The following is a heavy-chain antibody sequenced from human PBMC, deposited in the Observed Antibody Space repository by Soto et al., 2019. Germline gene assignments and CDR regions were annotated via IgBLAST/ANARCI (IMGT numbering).Heavy chain of an antibody. Sequence: QVQLVQSGAEGKKPGGSVKVSCKASGYTFTSYGISWVRQAPGQGLEWMGWISAYNGNTNSAQKIQGRVTVTTDTATSRAYMELMSPRSDDTAEYYCGRDAGVSGELYYWRHGTLVTVSS. CDR2: ISAYNGNT. CDR3: GRDAGVSGELYY. CDR1: GYTFTSYG. D-gene: IGHD3-16*01. V-gene: IGHV1-18*01. J-gene: IGHJ4*01.